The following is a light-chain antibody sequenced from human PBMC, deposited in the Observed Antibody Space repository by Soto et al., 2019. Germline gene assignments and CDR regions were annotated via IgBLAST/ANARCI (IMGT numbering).Light chain of an antibody. CDR2: SNN. CDR3: AAWDDRLSWV. J-gene: IGLJ3*02. CDR1: SSNIGSNT. V-gene: IGLV1-44*01. Sequence: QSVLTQPPSASGTPGQRVTISFSGSSSNIGSNTVNWYQQLPGTAPKHLIFSNNQRPSGVPDRFSGSKSGTSASLAISGLQPEDEADYYCAAWDDRLSWVFGGGTKLTVL.